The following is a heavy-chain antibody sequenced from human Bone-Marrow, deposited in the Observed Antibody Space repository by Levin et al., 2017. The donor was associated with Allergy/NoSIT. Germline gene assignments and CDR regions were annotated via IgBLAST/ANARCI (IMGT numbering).Heavy chain of an antibody. V-gene: IGHV3-33*03. J-gene: IGHJ4*02. Sequence: GGSLRLSCAASGFTFSSYGMHWVRQAPGKGLEWVAVIWSNGYTTYYGDSVEGRFTVSRDDSVNTLFLQLNSLRAEDTALYYCARSFFRGDYLDYWGQGALVTVSS. CDR1: GFTFSSYG. D-gene: IGHD3-10*01. CDR3: ARSFFRGDYLDY. CDR2: IWSNGYTT.